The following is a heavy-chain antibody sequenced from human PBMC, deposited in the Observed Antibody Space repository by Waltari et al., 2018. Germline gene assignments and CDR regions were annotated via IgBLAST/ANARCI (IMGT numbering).Heavy chain of an antibody. CDR3: ATMADGGLGSWFFDS. J-gene: IGHJ4*02. D-gene: IGHD3-10*01. CDR1: GFSISDYA. CDR2: IRVHGAGK. V-gene: IGHV3-23*01. Sequence: EEQLLESGGGLVQPGGSLRLACEVSGFSISDYAMAWVRPVPGKGLECGSYIRVHGAGKYYAESVKGRVTISRDTAKNIRYRQLNDLRVEDTALYYCATMADGGLGSWFFDSWGQGTLVTVSS.